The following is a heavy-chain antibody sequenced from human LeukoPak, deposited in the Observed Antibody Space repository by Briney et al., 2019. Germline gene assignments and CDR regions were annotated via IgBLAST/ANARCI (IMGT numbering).Heavy chain of an antibody. D-gene: IGHD3-22*01. V-gene: IGHV3-74*01. CDR1: GFTLSSYC. CDR3: ARRKQYYDSSGYYYYFDY. Sequence: PAGSLRLSCAASGFTLSSYCMHWVRQAPGKGLVWVSLISSDGSTTTYADSVKGRFSISRDNAKNTLYLQMNSLRAEDTAVYYCARRKQYYDSSGYYYYFDYWGQGTLVTVSS. J-gene: IGHJ4*02. CDR2: ISSDGSTT.